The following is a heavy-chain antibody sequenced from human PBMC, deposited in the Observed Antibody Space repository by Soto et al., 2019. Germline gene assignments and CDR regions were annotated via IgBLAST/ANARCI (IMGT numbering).Heavy chain of an antibody. V-gene: IGHV2-5*02. D-gene: IGHD6-19*01. CDR2: VYWDDDK. CDR3: AHRRVRDSSGENFDS. J-gene: IGHJ4*02. Sequence: QITLKESGPTLVKPTQTLTLTCTFSGFSLNTNAVGVAWIRQRRGKALEWLALVYWDDDKRYSPSLKSRLTTTTDRSKNQVVLTMTNMDPEDTATYYCAHRRVRDSSGENFDSWGQGTLVTVSS. CDR1: GFSLNTNAVG.